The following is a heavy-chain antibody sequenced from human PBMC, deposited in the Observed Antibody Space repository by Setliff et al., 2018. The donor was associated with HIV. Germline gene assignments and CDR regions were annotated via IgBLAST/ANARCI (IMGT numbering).Heavy chain of an antibody. V-gene: IGHV1-69*13. CDR3: ARGPPIVVVPAALLTFDY. CDR2: IIPIFGTA. J-gene: IGHJ4*02. CDR1: GGTFSSYA. D-gene: IGHD2-2*01. Sequence: SVKVSCKASGGTFSSYAISWVRQAPGQGLEWMGGIIPIFGTANYAQKFQGRVTITADESTSTAYMELSSLRSEDTAVYYCARGPPIVVVPAALLTFDYWGQGTLVTVSS.